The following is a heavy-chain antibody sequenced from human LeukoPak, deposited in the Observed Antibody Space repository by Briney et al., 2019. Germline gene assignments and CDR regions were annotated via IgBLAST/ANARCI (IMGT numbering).Heavy chain of an antibody. CDR2: IYYSGST. J-gene: IGHJ6*03. CDR3: AREGPISLWYYYYYMDV. D-gene: IGHD3-3*02. CDR1: GGSISSSSYY. Sequence: SETLSLTCTVSGGSISSSSYYWGWIHQPPGKGLEWIGSIYYSGSTYYNPSLKSRVTISVDTSKNQFSLKLSSVTAADTAVYYCAREGPISLWYYYYYMDVWGKGTTVTVSS. V-gene: IGHV4-39*07.